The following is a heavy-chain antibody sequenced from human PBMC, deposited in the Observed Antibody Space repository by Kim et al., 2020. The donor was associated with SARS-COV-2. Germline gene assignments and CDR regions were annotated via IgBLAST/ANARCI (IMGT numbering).Heavy chain of an antibody. J-gene: IGHJ4*02. D-gene: IGHD3-10*01. Sequence: SNPYLKRRVTISEDPSKNQFSLKLSSVTGADTAVYYCARLMDYYGSGSFYWGQGTLVTVSS. V-gene: IGHV4-39*01. CDR3: ARLMDYYGSGSFY.